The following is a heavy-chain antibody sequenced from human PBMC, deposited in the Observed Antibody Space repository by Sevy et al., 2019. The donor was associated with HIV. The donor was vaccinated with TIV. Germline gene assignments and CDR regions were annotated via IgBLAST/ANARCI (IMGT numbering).Heavy chain of an antibody. J-gene: IGHJ5*02. Sequence: GESLKISWKGSGYSFTSYWIGWVRQMPGKGLEWMGIIYPGDSDTRYSPSFQGQVTISADKSISTAYLQWSSLKASDTAMYYCARARVVPAANGNWFDPWGQGTLVTVSS. CDR3: ARARVVPAANGNWFDP. CDR1: GYSFTSYW. V-gene: IGHV5-51*01. D-gene: IGHD2-2*01. CDR2: IYPGDSDT.